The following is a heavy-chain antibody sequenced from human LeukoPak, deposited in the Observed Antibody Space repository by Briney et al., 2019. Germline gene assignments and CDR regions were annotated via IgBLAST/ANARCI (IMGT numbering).Heavy chain of an antibody. D-gene: IGHD1-26*01. CDR3: ARRGSGSYYVGYYFDY. J-gene: IGHJ4*02. Sequence: GGSLRLSCAASGFTFSSYWMSWVRQAPGKGLEWVANIKQDGSEKYYVDSVKGRFTISRDNAKNSLYLQMNSLRAEDTAVYYCARRGSGSYYVGYYFDYWGQGTLVTVSS. CDR1: GFTFSSYW. V-gene: IGHV3-7*01. CDR2: IKQDGSEK.